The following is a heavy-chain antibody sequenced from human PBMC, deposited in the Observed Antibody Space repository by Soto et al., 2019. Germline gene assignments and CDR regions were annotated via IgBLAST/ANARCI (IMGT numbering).Heavy chain of an antibody. J-gene: IGHJ4*02. CDR2: ISSSGSAV. CDR3: AREHTYGYLFYY. Sequence: GGSLRLSCAASRFTFSDFYMSWIRQAPGKGLEWVSYISSSGSAVYYADSVKGRFTISRDNVKNSLYLQMNSLTAEDTSVYYCAREHTYGYLFYYWGLGTLVTVSS. CDR1: RFTFSDFY. D-gene: IGHD5-18*01. V-gene: IGHV3-11*01.